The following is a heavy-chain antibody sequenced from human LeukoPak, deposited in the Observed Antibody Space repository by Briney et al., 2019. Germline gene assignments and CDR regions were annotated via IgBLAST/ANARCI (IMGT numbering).Heavy chain of an antibody. V-gene: IGHV3-23*01. CDR1: GITFSNYA. D-gene: IGHD5-18*01. CDR2: ISGSAHKI. Sequence: AEGSLRLSCVASGITFSNYAVSWVRQAPEKGLDWVSVISGSAHKIRYADSVKGRFTISRDNSENIVYLQMNNLRVEDTAVYYCAGRPTGYSSGYIHWGQGTLVTVSS. CDR3: AGRPTGYSSGYIH. J-gene: IGHJ4*02.